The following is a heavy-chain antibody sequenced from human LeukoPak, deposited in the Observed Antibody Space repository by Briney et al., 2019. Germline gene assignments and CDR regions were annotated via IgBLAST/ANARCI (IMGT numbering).Heavy chain of an antibody. D-gene: IGHD1-26*01. V-gene: IGHV3-53*01. CDR3: ASYRRAFDT. CDR2: IHGAGDT. J-gene: IGHJ3*02. CDR1: GFTVSSNS. Sequence: GGSLRLSCAASGFTVSSNSMTWVRQAPGKGLEWVSGIHGAGDTQYADSVKGRFTVSRDNSKNTVYLQMDTLRVEDTAMYYCASYRRAFDTWGLGTMVTVSS.